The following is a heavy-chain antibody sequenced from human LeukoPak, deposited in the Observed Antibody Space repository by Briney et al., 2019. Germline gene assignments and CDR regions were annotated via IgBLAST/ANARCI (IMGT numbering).Heavy chain of an antibody. CDR3: ARLSTATSDSDY. D-gene: IGHD4-11*01. CDR2: IKQDGSET. Sequence: GGSLRLSCAASGFTFSSSWMSWVRQAPGKGLEWVANIKQDGSETYYVDSVRGRFTISRDNAKNSLYLQMSGLRAEDTAVYYCARLSTATSDSDYWGQGTLLSVSS. V-gene: IGHV3-7*01. J-gene: IGHJ4*02. CDR1: GFTFSSSW.